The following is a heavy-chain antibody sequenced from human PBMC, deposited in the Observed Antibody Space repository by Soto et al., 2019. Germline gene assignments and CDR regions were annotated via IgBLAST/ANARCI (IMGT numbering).Heavy chain of an antibody. CDR3: ARVEGQQLVPSDAFDI. J-gene: IGHJ3*02. Sequence: KTSETLSLTCNVSGGSISSYYWSWIRQPAGKGLEWIGRIYTSGSTNYNPSLKSRVTMSVDTSKNQFSLKLSSVTAADTAVYYCARVEGQQLVPSDAFDIWGQGTMVTVSS. CDR2: IYTSGST. CDR1: GGSISSYY. D-gene: IGHD6-13*01. V-gene: IGHV4-4*07.